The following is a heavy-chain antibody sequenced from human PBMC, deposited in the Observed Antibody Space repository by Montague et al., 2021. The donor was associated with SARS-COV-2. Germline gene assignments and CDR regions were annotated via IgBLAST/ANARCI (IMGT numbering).Heavy chain of an antibody. CDR1: GGSISSSSYY. CDR2: IHYSGCT. Sequence: SETLSLTCAVSGGSISSSSYYWGWICKPPGKGMEWMGCIHYSGCTYSNPSLKSRVSISVDTSKNQFSLKLSSVTAADTAVYYCARLWDTVYYYYGMDVWGPGTLVSVSS. D-gene: IGHD1-26*01. J-gene: IGHJ6*02. CDR3: ARLWDTVYYYYGMDV. V-gene: IGHV4-39*01.